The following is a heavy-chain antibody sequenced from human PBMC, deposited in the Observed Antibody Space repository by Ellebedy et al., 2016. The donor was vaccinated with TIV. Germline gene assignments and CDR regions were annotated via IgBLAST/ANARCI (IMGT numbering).Heavy chain of an antibody. J-gene: IGHJ6*02. CDR2: ISSSSSYI. CDR3: ARALINYGMDV. V-gene: IGHV3-21*01. Sequence: GESLKISCAASGFTFSSYSMNWVRQAPGKGLEWVSSISSSSSYIYYADSVKGRFTISRDNAKNSLYLQMNSLRAEDTAVYYCARALINYGMDVWGQGTTVTVSS. CDR1: GFTFSSYS.